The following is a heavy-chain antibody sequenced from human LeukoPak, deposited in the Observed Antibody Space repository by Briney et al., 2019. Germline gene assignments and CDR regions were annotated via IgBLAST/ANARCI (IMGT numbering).Heavy chain of an antibody. J-gene: IGHJ4*02. V-gene: IGHV3-33*01. CDR1: GFIFSDYV. D-gene: IGHD1-1*01. CDR2: TRFDGSIK. Sequence: SGGSLRLSCAVSGFIFSDYVFHWVRQAPGKGLEWVAVTRFDGSIKQYADSVKGRFTISRDDSKNTLYLQMNSLKSEDTAVYYCARWGGTRQYYFDYWGRGTLVTVSS. CDR3: ARWGGTRQYYFDY.